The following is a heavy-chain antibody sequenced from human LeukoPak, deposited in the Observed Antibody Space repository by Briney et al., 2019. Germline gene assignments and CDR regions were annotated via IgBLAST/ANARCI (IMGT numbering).Heavy chain of an antibody. CDR2: INPNSGGT. D-gene: IGHD3-10*01. J-gene: IGHJ5*02. V-gene: IGHV1-2*02. CDR1: GYTFTSYY. Sequence: ASVKVSCKASGYTFTSYYMHWVRQAPGQGLEWMGWINPNSGGTNYAQKFQGRVTMTRDTSISTAYMELSRLRSDDTAVYYCARAMVRGVIIKRIWFDPWGQGTLVTVSS. CDR3: ARAMVRGVIIKRIWFDP.